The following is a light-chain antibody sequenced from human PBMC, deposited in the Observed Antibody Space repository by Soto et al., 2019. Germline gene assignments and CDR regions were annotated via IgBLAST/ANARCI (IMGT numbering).Light chain of an antibody. CDR3: GSYTTRSTLAV. Sequence: LTQPASVSGPPGQSSTISCTGTSSNVGGYNYVSWYQQHPGKAPKLIIYEVSNRPSGVSDRFSGSKSGNTASLTISGLQAEDEADYYCGSYTTRSTLAVFGTGTKVTVL. CDR2: EVS. CDR1: SSNVGGYNY. V-gene: IGLV2-14*01. J-gene: IGLJ1*01.